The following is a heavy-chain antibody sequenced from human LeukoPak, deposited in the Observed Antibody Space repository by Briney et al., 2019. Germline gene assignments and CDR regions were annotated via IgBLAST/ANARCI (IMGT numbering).Heavy chain of an antibody. CDR1: GFTFSRYW. CDR3: AKDRLVGATDGSFDY. J-gene: IGHJ4*02. V-gene: IGHV3-74*01. CDR2: INSDGSST. Sequence: GGSLRLSCAASGFTFSRYWMHWVRQAPGKGLVWVSRINSDGSSTIYADSVKGRFTISRDNAENTLNLQMNSLRAEDTAVYYCAKDRLVGATDGSFDYWGQGTLVTVSS. D-gene: IGHD1-26*01.